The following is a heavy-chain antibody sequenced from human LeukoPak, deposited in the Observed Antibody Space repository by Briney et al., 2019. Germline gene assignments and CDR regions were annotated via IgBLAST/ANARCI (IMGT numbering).Heavy chain of an antibody. V-gene: IGHV4-39*01. D-gene: IGHD6-19*01. CDR1: GVSISSISYY. Sequence: SETLSLTCTVSGVSISSISYYWGWIRPPPGEGLEWIGSIYYSGSTYHNPSLKNRVTISVDTSKTQFSLKLSSVTAADTAVYDCARPNRGWPQFDAFGIWGQGTMVTVSS. J-gene: IGHJ3*02. CDR3: ARPNRGWPQFDAFGI. CDR2: IYYSGST.